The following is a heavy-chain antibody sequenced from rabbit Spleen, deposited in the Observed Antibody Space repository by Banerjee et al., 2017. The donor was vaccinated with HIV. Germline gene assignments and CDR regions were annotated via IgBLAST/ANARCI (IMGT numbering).Heavy chain of an antibody. CDR1: GFSFSSSYY. CDR3: ARGSASMTLVITGYYFNL. V-gene: IGHV1S40*01. CDR2: IYGGSPGST. Sequence: EESGGDLVKPGASLTLPCPASGFSFSSSYYMCWVRQPPGKGLEWIACIYGGSPGSTAYANWARGRFTISKTSSTTVTLQMTSLTAADTATYFCARGSASMTLVITGYYFNLWGPGTL. D-gene: IGHD2-1*01. J-gene: IGHJ4*01.